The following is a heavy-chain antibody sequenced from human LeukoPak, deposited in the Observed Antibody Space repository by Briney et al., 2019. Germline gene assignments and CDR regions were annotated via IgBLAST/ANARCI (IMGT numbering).Heavy chain of an antibody. V-gene: IGHV3-21*01. CDR2: ISSSGTYV. J-gene: IGHJ4*02. CDR3: ARASSSSFTAFFDF. D-gene: IGHD6-6*01. Sequence: GGSLRLSCAASGFSFSSYSMHWVRQAPGKGLEWVSPISSSGTYVYYADSVKGRFTISRDNARNSLFLQMHSLRAEDTAVYNCARASSSSFTAFFDFWGQGNLVTVPS. CDR1: GFSFSSYS.